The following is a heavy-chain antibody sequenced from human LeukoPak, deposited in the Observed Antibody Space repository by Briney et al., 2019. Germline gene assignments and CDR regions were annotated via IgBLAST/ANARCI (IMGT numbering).Heavy chain of an antibody. J-gene: IGHJ4*02. Sequence: KASETLSLTCTVSGGSISSSSSYWGWIRQPPGKGLAWIGSVYHSASTYYNPSLTSRVTTSVDTSKNHFSLKLSSVTAADTAVYYCARQYEPYSSSFDYWGQGTLVTVSS. CDR2: VYHSAST. D-gene: IGHD6-19*01. CDR1: GGSISSSSSY. V-gene: IGHV4-39*01. CDR3: ARQYEPYSSSFDY.